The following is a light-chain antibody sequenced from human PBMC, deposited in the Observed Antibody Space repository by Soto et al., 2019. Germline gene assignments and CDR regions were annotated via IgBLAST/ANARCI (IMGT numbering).Light chain of an antibody. J-gene: IGKJ2*01. CDR2: AAS. Sequence: DIQMTQSPSSLSASVGDRVTITCRARQSISIYLNWYQQKPGKAPRLLIYAASRLQSGVPSRFSGSGSGTDFTLTISSLQPEDFATYYCQQSYIMPIYTFGQGTRLDIK. V-gene: IGKV1-39*01. CDR3: QQSYIMPIYT. CDR1: QSISIY.